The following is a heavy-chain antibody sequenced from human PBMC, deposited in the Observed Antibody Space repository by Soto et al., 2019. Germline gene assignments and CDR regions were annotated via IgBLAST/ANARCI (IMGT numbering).Heavy chain of an antibody. D-gene: IGHD3-16*01. CDR3: AKDRGDGGWSAFDT. CDR1: GFTFSFYG. CDR2: ISYDGSNK. V-gene: IGHV3-30*18. J-gene: IGHJ3*02. Sequence: QVQLVESGGGVVQPGRSLRLSCAASGFTFSFYGMHWVRQAPGKGLEWVAVISYDGSNKYYADSVKGRFTISRDNSKNTLNLQMNSLGVEDRAVYYGAKDRGDGGWSAFDTWGQGTMVTVSS.